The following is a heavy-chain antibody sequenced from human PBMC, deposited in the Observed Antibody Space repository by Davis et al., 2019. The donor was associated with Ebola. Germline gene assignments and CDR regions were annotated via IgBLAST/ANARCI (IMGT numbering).Heavy chain of an antibody. CDR2: IYYSGST. V-gene: IGHV4-59*01. J-gene: IGHJ6*02. D-gene: IGHD3-10*01. Sequence: SETLSLTCAVYGGSFSGYYWSWIRQPPGKGLEWIGYIYYSGSTNYNPSLKSRVTISVDTSKNQFSLKLSSVTAADTAVYYCARVGSGSQGGMDVWGQGTTVTVSS. CDR1: GGSFSGYY. CDR3: ARVGSGSQGGMDV.